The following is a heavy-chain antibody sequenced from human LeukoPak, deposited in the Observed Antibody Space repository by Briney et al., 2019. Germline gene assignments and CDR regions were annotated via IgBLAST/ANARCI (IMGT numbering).Heavy chain of an antibody. V-gene: IGHV4-34*01. D-gene: IGHD6-6*01. J-gene: IGHJ6*02. CDR3: ARGRKQLVPPRYYYGMDV. Sequence: SETLSLICAVYGVSFSGYYWSWLRQPPAKELAWIGEINHSGSTNCNPSLKSRVTISVDTSKNQFSLKLSSVTAADTAVYYCARGRKQLVPPRYYYGMDVWGQGTTVTVSS. CDR2: INHSGST. CDR1: GVSFSGYY.